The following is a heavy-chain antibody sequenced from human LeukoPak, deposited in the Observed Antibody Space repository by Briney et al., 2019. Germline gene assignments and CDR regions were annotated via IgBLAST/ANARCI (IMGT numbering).Heavy chain of an antibody. CDR3: ARAEYYYDSSGYGY. CDR2: INPSGGNT. V-gene: IGHV1-46*01. D-gene: IGHD3-22*01. Sequence: ASVKVSCKASGYIFTSFYMHWVRQAPGQGLEWMGIINPSGGNTGYAQKFQGRVAMTRDTSTSTVYMELSSLRSEDTAVYYCARAEYYYDSSGYGYWGQGTLVTVSS. CDR1: GYIFTSFY. J-gene: IGHJ4*02.